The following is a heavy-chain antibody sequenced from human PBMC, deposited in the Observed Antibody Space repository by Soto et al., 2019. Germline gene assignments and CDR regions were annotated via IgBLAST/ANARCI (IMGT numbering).Heavy chain of an antibody. Sequence: GGSLRLSCAASGFTFDDYGISWVRQAPGKGLEWVSGINWNGGSTGYADSVKGRFTISRDNAKNSLYLQMNSLRAEDTALYYCARFESGGYYKGAFDIWGQGTMVTVSS. CDR2: INWNGGST. V-gene: IGHV3-20*04. CDR3: ARFESGGYYKGAFDI. J-gene: IGHJ3*02. CDR1: GFTFDDYG. D-gene: IGHD3-3*01.